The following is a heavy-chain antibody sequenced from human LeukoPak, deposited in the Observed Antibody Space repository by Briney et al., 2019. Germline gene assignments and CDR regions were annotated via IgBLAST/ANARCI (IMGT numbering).Heavy chain of an antibody. Sequence: GGSLRLSCAASGFTVSSNFMSWIRQAPWKGLEWVSYVSSSGSTIYYADSVKGRFTISRDNAKNSLYLQMNSLRAEDTAVYYCARDMEVLWFGELSPSWFDPWGQGTLVTVSS. CDR2: VSSSGSTI. CDR1: GFTVSSNF. V-gene: IGHV3-11*01. J-gene: IGHJ5*02. CDR3: ARDMEVLWFGELSPSWFDP. D-gene: IGHD3-10*01.